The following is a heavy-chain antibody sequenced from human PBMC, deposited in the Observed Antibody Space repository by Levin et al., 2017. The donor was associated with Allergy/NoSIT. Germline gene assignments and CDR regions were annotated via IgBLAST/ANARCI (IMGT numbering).Heavy chain of an antibody. V-gene: IGHV3-30-3*01. CDR2: ISYDGSNK. CDR3: ARDGNGDTYWYFDL. J-gene: IGHJ2*01. Sequence: PGGSLRLSCAASGFTFSSYAMHWVRQALGKGLEWVAVISYDGSNKYYADSVKGRFTISRDNSKNTLYLQMNSLRAEDTAVYYCARDGNGDTYWYFDLWGRGTLVTVSS. CDR1: GFTFSSYA. D-gene: IGHD2-21*02.